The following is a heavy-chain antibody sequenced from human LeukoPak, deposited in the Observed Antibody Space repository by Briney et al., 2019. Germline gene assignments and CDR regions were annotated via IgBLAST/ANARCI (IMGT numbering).Heavy chain of an antibody. CDR1: GYTFTGYY. Sequence: GASVKVPCKASGYTFTGYYMHWVRQAPGQGLEWMGWINPNSGGTNYAQKFQGRVTMTRDTSISTAYMELSRLRSDDTAVYYCARSTITMVRGVFFDYWGQGTLVTVSS. V-gene: IGHV1-2*02. D-gene: IGHD3-10*01. CDR3: ARSTITMVRGVFFDY. J-gene: IGHJ4*02. CDR2: INPNSGGT.